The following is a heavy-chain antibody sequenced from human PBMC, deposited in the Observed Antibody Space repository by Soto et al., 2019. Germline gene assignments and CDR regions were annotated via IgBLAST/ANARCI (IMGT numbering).Heavy chain of an antibody. CDR1: GGSISSYY. D-gene: IGHD4-17*01. J-gene: IGHJ4*02. Sequence: SETLSLTCTVSGGSISSYYWSWIRQPPGKGLEWIGYIYYSGSTNYNPSLKSRVTISVDTSKNQFSLKLSSVTAADTAVYYCARDSTVTLGHNQYFDYWGQGTLVTVSS. CDR3: ARDSTVTLGHNQYFDY. CDR2: IYYSGST. V-gene: IGHV4-59*01.